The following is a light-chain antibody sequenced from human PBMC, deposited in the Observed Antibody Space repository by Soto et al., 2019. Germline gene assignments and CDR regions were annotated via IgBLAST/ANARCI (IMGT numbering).Light chain of an antibody. CDR3: SSYTSSNTLV. CDR1: SRDVGGYNY. Sequence: QSVLAQPASVSGSPGQSTIISCTGTSRDVGGYNYVSWYQQHPGNAPKGLLYEVDYQASGVSDRFSGSKSGNTASPTFSRLQARDDAEYYCSSYTSSNTLVFGTGTKATLL. CDR2: EVD. V-gene: IGLV2-14*01. J-gene: IGLJ1*01.